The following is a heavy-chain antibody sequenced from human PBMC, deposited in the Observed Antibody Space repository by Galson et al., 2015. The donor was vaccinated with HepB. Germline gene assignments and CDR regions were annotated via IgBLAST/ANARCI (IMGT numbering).Heavy chain of an antibody. CDR3: AKLVEWDYYDSSGYLDY. Sequence: SLRLSCAASGLTFSSYAMSWVRQAPGKGLEWVSAISGSGGSTYYADSVKGRFTISRDNSKKTLYLQMNSLRAEDTAVYYCAKLVEWDYYDSSGYLDYWGQGTLVTVSS. V-gene: IGHV3-23*01. J-gene: IGHJ4*02. CDR2: ISGSGGST. D-gene: IGHD3-22*01. CDR1: GLTFSSYA.